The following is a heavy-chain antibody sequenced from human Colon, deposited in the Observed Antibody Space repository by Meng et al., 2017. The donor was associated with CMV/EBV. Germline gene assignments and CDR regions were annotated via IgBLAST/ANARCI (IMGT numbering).Heavy chain of an antibody. J-gene: IGHJ5*02. V-gene: IGHV4-4*02. D-gene: IGHD1-14*01. CDR1: GVSIRTTTW. CDR2: IYHTGNT. Sequence: CAGSGVSIRTTTWCPWVRQPPGKGLEWIGEIYHTGNTNYTPSLKSRVTISVDKSDNHFSVKLSSVTAADTAVYYCTRASEGRRGVHPWGQGTLVTVSS. CDR3: TRASEGRRGVHP.